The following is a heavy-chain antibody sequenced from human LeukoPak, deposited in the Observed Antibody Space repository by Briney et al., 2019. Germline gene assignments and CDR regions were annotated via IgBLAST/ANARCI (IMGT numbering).Heavy chain of an antibody. CDR1: GGSFSGYY. Sequence: SETPSLTCAVYGGSFSGYYWSWIRQPPGKGLEWIGEINHSGSTNYNPSLKSRVTISVDTSKNQFSLKLSSVTAADTAVYYCARDGREYYYDSSGYKVAFDIWGQGTMVTVSS. CDR2: INHSGST. V-gene: IGHV4-34*01. CDR3: ARDGREYYYDSSGYKVAFDI. J-gene: IGHJ3*02. D-gene: IGHD3-22*01.